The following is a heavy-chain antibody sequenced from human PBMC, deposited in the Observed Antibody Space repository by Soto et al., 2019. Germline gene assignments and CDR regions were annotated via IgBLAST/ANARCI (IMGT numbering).Heavy chain of an antibody. CDR3: ARGGGSPYHDHEFDY. CDR1: GVSTSNHY. CDR2: IYYRGTT. J-gene: IGHJ4*02. D-gene: IGHD2-2*01. V-gene: IGHV4-59*11. Sequence: QVQLQESGPGLVKPSETLSLTCSVSGVSTSNHYWTWIRKPPGQGPEWIGCIYYRGTTNYNSSFNSRVTISVDTSKNQFSLKLTSVKAADTAVYYCARGGGSPYHDHEFDYWGQGILVTVSS.